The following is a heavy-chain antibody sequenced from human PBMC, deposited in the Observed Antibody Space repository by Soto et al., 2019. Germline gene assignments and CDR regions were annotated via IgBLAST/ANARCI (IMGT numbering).Heavy chain of an antibody. J-gene: IGHJ4*02. CDR1: GFTFSSYG. V-gene: IGHV3-23*01. Sequence: EVQLLESGGGLVQPGGSLRLSCAASGFTFSSYGINWVRQAPGKGLEWVSGISGSGDSTHYADSVKGRFTISRDNSKNPLYLQMNSLRAEDTAVYYCANQAPYSNSWYEIDHWGQGTLVTVSS. CDR3: ANQAPYSNSWYEIDH. D-gene: IGHD6-13*01. CDR2: ISGSGDST.